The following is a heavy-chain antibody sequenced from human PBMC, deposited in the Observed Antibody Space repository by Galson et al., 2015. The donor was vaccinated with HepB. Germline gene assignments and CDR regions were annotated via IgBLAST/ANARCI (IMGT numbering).Heavy chain of an antibody. D-gene: IGHD6-13*01. Sequence: QSGAEVKKPGESLKISCKGSGYNFPNYWIGWVRQMPGKGLECMGIIYPSDSDTRYSLSFQGRVTISADKSINTAYLQWSSLKASDTAMYYCARGGYSSTFDYWGQGTLVSVSS. J-gene: IGHJ4*02. CDR1: GYNFPNYW. V-gene: IGHV5-51*03. CDR2: IYPSDSDT. CDR3: ARGGYSSTFDY.